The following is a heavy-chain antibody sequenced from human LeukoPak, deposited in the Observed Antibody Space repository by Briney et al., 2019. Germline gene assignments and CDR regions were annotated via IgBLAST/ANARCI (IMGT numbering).Heavy chain of an antibody. CDR1: GGSISSSSYY. Sequence: PSETLSLTCTVSGGSISSSSYYWGWIRQPPGKGLEWIGSIYYSGSTYYNPSLKSRVTISVDTSKNQFSLKLSSVTAADTAVYYCARDSRRGYFDLWGRGTLVTVSS. CDR2: IYYSGST. J-gene: IGHJ2*01. D-gene: IGHD6-13*01. CDR3: ARDSRRGYFDL. V-gene: IGHV4-39*02.